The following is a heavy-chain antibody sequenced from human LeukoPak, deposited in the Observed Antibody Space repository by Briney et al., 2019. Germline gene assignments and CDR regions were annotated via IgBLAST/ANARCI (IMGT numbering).Heavy chain of an antibody. CDR2: ISDNGGRT. J-gene: IGHJ4*02. CDR3: VKDVGGSYAFDY. CDR1: GFTFSRYA. V-gene: IGHV3-64D*09. D-gene: IGHD1-26*01. Sequence: GGSLRLSCSASGFTFSRYAMHWVGQAPGKGLEYVSGISDNGGRTHYGDSVKGRFSISRDNSKNTLHLQMSTLRAEDTALYYCVKDVGGSYAFDYWGQGILVTVVS.